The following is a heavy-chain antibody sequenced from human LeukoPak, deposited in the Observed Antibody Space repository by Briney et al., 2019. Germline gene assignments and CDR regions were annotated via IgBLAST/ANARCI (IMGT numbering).Heavy chain of an antibody. Sequence: SETLSLSCTVSGGSISSGGYYWSWIRQPPGKGLEWIGYIYHSGSTYYNPSLKSRVTISVDRSKNQFSLKLSSVTAADTAVYYCASSDDFWSGSIDYWGQGTLVTVSS. CDR3: ASSDDFWSGSIDY. CDR1: GGSISSGGYY. CDR2: IYHSGST. V-gene: IGHV4-30-2*01. J-gene: IGHJ4*02. D-gene: IGHD3-3*01.